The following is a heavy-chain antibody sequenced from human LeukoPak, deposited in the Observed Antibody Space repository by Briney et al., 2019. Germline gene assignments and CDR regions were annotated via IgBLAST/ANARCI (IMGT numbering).Heavy chain of an antibody. D-gene: IGHD4-23*01. CDR3: ARGGVTSVVDV. CDR1: GYTFTNYG. CDR2: ISAYNGHT. J-gene: IGHJ6*04. Sequence: ASVKVSCKASGYTFTNYGISWVRQAPGQGLEWMGWISAYNGHTKYAQKVQGRVTMTRDTSTSTAYMELRSLTSDDTAVYYCARGGVTSVVDVWGKGTTVTISS. V-gene: IGHV1-18*01.